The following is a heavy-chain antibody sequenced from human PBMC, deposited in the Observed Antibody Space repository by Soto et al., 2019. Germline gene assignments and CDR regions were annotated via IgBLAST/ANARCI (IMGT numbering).Heavy chain of an antibody. CDR3: ARQNGDPELPWFDP. V-gene: IGHV4-39*01. D-gene: IGHD4-17*01. CDR1: GGSISSSSYY. Sequence: QLQLQESGPGLVKPSETLSLTCTVSGGSISSSSYYWGWIRQPPGKGLEWIGSIYYSGSTYYNPSLKSRVTISVDTSKNQFSLKLSSVTAADTAVYYCARQNGDPELPWFDPWGQGTLVTVSS. J-gene: IGHJ5*02. CDR2: IYYSGST.